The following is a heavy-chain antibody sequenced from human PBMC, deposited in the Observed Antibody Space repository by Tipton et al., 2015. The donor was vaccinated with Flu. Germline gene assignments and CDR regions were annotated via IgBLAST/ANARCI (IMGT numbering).Heavy chain of an antibody. J-gene: IGHJ3*02. V-gene: IGHV4-4*07. CDR1: GGSISSYY. D-gene: IGHD3-9*01. Sequence: TLSLTCTVSGGSISSYYWSWIRQPAGKGLEWIGRIYTSGSTNYNPSLKSRVTMSVDTSKNQFSLKLSSVTAADTAVYYCARVIRYFATPRPMKWDAFDIWGQGTMVTVSS. CDR3: ARVIRYFATPRPMKWDAFDI. CDR2: IYTSGST.